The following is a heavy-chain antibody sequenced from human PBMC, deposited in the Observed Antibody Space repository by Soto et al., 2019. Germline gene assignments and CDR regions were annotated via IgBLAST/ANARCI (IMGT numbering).Heavy chain of an antibody. Sequence: PGGSLRLSCAASGFTVSSNYMSWVRQAPGKGLEWVSVIYSGGSTYYADSVKGRFTISRDNSKNTLYLQMNSLRAEDTAVYYCARVSVWFGERTFDYWGQGTLVTVSS. CDR2: IYSGGST. V-gene: IGHV3-53*01. CDR3: ARVSVWFGERTFDY. J-gene: IGHJ4*02. CDR1: GFTVSSNY. D-gene: IGHD3-10*01.